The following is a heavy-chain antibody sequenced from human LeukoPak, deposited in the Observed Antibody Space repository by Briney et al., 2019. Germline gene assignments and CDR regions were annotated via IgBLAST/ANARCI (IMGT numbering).Heavy chain of an antibody. D-gene: IGHD3-22*01. CDR3: ARCVHDSSGYYYGIDY. CDR1: GYRFTSYW. J-gene: IGHJ4*02. Sequence: GESLKISCKGSGYRFTSYWIGWVRQMPGKGLEWLGIIYPGDSDTRYSPSFQGQVTISADKSISTAYLQWSSLKASDTAMYYCARCVHDSSGYYYGIDYWGQGTLVTVSS. CDR2: IYPGDSDT. V-gene: IGHV5-51*01.